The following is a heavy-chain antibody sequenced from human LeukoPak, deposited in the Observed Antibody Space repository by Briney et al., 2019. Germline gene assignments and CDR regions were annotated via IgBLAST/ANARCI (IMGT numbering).Heavy chain of an antibody. V-gene: IGHV4-39*07. Sequence: PSETLSLTCTVSGGSMSSYYWGWIRQPPGKGLEWIGSIYYSGSTYYNPSLKSRVTISVDTSKNQFSLKLSSVTAADTAVYYCARESLSGYAPGGFDPWGQGTLVTVSS. D-gene: IGHD5-12*01. CDR3: ARESLSGYAPGGFDP. J-gene: IGHJ5*02. CDR1: GGSMSSYY. CDR2: IYYSGST.